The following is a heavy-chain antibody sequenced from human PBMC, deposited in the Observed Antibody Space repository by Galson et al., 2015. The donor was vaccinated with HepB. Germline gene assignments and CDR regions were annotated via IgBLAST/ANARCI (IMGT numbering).Heavy chain of an antibody. V-gene: IGHV1-3*04. CDR2: INIGNGNT. Sequence: SVKVSCKASGYTFTRHAIHWVRQAPGQRLEGMGWINIGNGNTHYSQNLQGRVTITRDTSANIAYMELSSLRSEDTAVYYCVREGATGYPFVAFDIWGQGTMVTFAS. J-gene: IGHJ3*02. D-gene: IGHD5-12*01. CDR3: VREGATGYPFVAFDI. CDR1: GYTFTRHA.